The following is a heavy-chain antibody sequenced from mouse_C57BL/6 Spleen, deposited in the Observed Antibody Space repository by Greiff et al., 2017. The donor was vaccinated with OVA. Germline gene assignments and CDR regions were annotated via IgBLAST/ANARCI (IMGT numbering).Heavy chain of an antibody. CDR3: ARQDYGGSGAMDY. CDR2: ISNGGGST. CDR1: GFTFSDYY. V-gene: IGHV5-12*01. Sequence: EVKLMESGGGLVQPGGSLKLSCAASGFTFSDYYMYWVRQTPEKRLEWVAYISNGGGSTYYPDTVKGRFTISRDNAKNTLYLQMSRLKSEDTAMYYCARQDYGGSGAMDYWGQGTSVTVSS. D-gene: IGHD1-1*01. J-gene: IGHJ4*01.